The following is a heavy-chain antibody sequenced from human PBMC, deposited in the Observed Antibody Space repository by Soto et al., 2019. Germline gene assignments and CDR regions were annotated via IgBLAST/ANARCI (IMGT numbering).Heavy chain of an antibody. D-gene: IGHD6-19*01. CDR2: FYYGGST. V-gene: IGHV4-59*01. Sequence: SETLSLTCTVSGGSISSYYWSWIRQPPGKGLEWIGYFYYGGSTNYNPSLKSRVTISIDTSKNQFSLNLFSVTAADTAVYYCGGGFSSVVFDVWGKGTMVTVSS. J-gene: IGHJ3*01. CDR3: GGGFSSVVFDV. CDR1: GGSISSYY.